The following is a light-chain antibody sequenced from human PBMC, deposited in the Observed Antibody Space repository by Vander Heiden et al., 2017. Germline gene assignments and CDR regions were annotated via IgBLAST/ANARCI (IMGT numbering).Light chain of an antibody. CDR3: CSYAGSGSVV. V-gene: IGLV2-23*02. J-gene: IGLJ2*01. Sequence: QSALTQLAPVSGSPGQSITISFGGTSSDVGTYSLVSWYQHLPGKAPQLVIYDVTKRFSGVSDRFSGSKSGNTASLTISGLQAEDEAEYFCCSYAGSGSVVFGGGTRLTVL. CDR2: DVT. CDR1: SSDVGTYSL.